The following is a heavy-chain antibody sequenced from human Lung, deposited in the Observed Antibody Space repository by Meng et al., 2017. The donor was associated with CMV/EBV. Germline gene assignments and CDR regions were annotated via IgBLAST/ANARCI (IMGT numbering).Heavy chain of an antibody. CDR2: ISHSGRT. J-gene: IGHJ4*02. Sequence: SETLSLTCAVYSGSLTDYFWSWIRQSPEKGLEWIGDISHSGRTNYNPSLKSRVTISVDTSSNQFFLKVTSVTAADTAVYYRARGRTDFDSWGQGTRVTVGS. CDR3: ARGRTDFDS. D-gene: IGHD1-1*01. V-gene: IGHV4-34*01. CDR1: SGSLTDYF.